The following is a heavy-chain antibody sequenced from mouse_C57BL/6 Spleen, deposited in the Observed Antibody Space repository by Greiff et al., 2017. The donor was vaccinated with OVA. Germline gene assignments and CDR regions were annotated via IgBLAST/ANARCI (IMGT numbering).Heavy chain of an antibody. CDR3: AREGYSNNYFDY. CDR1: GYSITSGYY. V-gene: IGHV3-6*01. Sequence: DVQLQQSGPGLVKPSQSLSLTCSVTGYSITSGYYWNWIRQFPGNKLEWMGYISYDGSNNYNPSLKNRISITRDTSKNQFFLKLNSVTTEDTATYYCAREGYSNNYFDYWGQGTTLTVSS. D-gene: IGHD2-5*01. J-gene: IGHJ2*01. CDR2: ISYDGSN.